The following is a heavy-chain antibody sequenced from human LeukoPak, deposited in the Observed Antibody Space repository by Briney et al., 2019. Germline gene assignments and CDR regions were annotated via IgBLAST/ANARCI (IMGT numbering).Heavy chain of an antibody. D-gene: IGHD3-22*01. V-gene: IGHV4-59*02. CDR2: IYFSGST. J-gene: IGHJ6*03. Sequence: PSETLSLTCTASGGSVSSSYWGWIRQPPGKGLEWIGYIYFSGSTNYNPSLKSRVAISVDTSNNQFSLKLSSVTTADTAVYYRAHDSGGYYGHGGYMDVWGKGTTVTVSS. CDR1: GGSVSSSY. CDR3: AHDSGGYYGHGGYMDV.